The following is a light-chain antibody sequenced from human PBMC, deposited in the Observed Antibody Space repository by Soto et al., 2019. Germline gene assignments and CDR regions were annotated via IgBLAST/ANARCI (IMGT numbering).Light chain of an antibody. Sequence: GLTQSPGTLSLSPGERATLSCRASQTVSSAYLAWYQQKPGQAPRLLIYGASSRATGIPDRFSGSGSGTDFTLTISRLEPEDFAVYYCQQYDGSSTFGQGTKVDIK. CDR1: QTVSSAY. J-gene: IGKJ1*01. V-gene: IGKV3-20*01. CDR3: QQYDGSST. CDR2: GAS.